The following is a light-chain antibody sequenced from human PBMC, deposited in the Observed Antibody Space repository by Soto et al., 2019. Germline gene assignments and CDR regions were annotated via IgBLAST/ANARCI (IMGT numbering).Light chain of an antibody. Sequence: VMTQSPATLSVPPGERATLSCRASQSVSSNLAWYQQKPGQAPRLLIYGASTRATGIPARFSGSGSGTEFTLTISSLQPDDSAIYYCQHYNNWPPITSGQGTRLEIK. CDR2: GAS. J-gene: IGKJ5*01. CDR1: QSVSSN. V-gene: IGKV3-15*01. CDR3: QHYNNWPPIT.